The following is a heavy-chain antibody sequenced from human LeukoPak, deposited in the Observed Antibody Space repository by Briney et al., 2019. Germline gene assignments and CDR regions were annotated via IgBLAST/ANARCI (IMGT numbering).Heavy chain of an antibody. CDR2: IKKTGSET. D-gene: IGHD3-10*01. CDR3: ARDPALWFGELNYYYGMDV. Sequence: GGSLRLSYAASKFIFSNYWMSWVRQAPGKGLEWVAYIKKTGSETYYVDSVKGRFTITRDNARNSLFLQMNSLRAEDTAVYYCARDPALWFGELNYYYGMDVWGQGTTVTVSS. V-gene: IGHV3-7*01. J-gene: IGHJ6*02. CDR1: KFIFSNYW.